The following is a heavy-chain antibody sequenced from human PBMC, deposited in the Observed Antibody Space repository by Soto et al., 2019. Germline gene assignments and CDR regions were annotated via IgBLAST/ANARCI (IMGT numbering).Heavy chain of an antibody. V-gene: IGHV1-2*04. CDR2: VNPKRGDA. J-gene: IGHJ2*01. D-gene: IGHD5-18*01. Sequence: QVVLVQSGAEVKKPGDSVKVSCKSSGYKFTDYYIHWMRQAPGQGPEWMGGVNPKRGDAGYAQEFQGWGTMTRDTANTTAYLEVNRLKPDDTAVYFCAMDPGLPGRYWYFDLWGRGTLVTVSS. CDR1: GYKFTDYY. CDR3: AMDPGLPGRYWYFDL.